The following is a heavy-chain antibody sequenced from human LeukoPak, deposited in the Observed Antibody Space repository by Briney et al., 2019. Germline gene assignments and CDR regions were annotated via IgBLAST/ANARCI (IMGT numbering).Heavy chain of an antibody. D-gene: IGHD3-10*01. CDR2: FGISNNVT. Sequence: GGSLRLSCAASGFTFNGFAMSWVRRAPGKGLGWVAIFGISNNVTSYADSVKGRFTISRDNSTNTMWLQMDGLRGEDTAVYYCAKGTKDYGSGSHNFDFWGQGILVTVSS. CDR1: GFTFNGFA. V-gene: IGHV3-23*01. J-gene: IGHJ4*02. CDR3: AKGTKDYGSGSHNFDF.